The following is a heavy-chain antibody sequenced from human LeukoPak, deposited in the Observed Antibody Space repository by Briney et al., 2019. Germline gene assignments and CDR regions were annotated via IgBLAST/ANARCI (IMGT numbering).Heavy chain of an antibody. J-gene: IGHJ4*02. V-gene: IGHV1-2*04. D-gene: IGHD3-22*01. Sequence: EASVKVSCKASGYTFTGYYMHWVRQAPGQGLEWMGWINPNSGGTNYAQKFQGWVTMTRDTSISTAYMELSRLRSDDTAVYHCARVSDYDSSGYCIDYWGQGTLVTVSS. CDR2: INPNSGGT. CDR1: GYTFTGYY. CDR3: ARVSDYDSSGYCIDY.